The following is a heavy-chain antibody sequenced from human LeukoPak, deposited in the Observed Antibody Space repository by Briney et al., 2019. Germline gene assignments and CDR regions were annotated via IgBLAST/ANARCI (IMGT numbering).Heavy chain of an antibody. V-gene: IGHV3-48*04. D-gene: IGHD3-9*01. J-gene: IGHJ4*02. CDR3: ARDYPDGGGGRYFDWLPVF. CDR1: GFTFSSNS. CDR2: ISSTGGTI. Sequence: QAGGSLRLSCAASGFTFSSNSMNWVRQAPGKGLEWVSYISSTGGTIYYADSMKGRFTISRDNAKNSLYLQMNSLRVEDTAVYYCARDYPDGGGGRYFDWLPVFGGQGTLVTVSS.